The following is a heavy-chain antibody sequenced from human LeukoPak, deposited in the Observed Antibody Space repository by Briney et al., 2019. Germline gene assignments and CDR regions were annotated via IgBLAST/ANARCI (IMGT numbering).Heavy chain of an antibody. Sequence: GGSLRLSCAASGFTFSSYAMSWVRQAPGKGLEWVSAIGGSGGSTYYADSVKGRFTISRDNCKNTLYLQMNSLRAEDTAVYYCAKNAYDSSGYHPGYWGQGTPVTVSS. CDR3: AKNAYDSSGYHPGY. J-gene: IGHJ4*02. CDR1: GFTFSSYA. CDR2: IGGSGGST. D-gene: IGHD3-22*01. V-gene: IGHV3-23*01.